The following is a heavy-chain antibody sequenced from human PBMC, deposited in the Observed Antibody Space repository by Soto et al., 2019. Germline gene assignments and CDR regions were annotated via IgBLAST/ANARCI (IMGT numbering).Heavy chain of an antibody. CDR2: ISGSGGST. Sequence: GESLKISCAASGFTFSSYAMSWVRQAPGKGLEWVSAISGSGGSTYYADSVKGRFTISRDNSKNTLYLQMNSLRAEDTAVYYCAKDPGGSYSGYFDYWGQGTLVTVSS. J-gene: IGHJ4*02. V-gene: IGHV3-23*01. CDR3: AKDPGGSYSGYFDY. CDR1: GFTFSSYA. D-gene: IGHD1-26*01.